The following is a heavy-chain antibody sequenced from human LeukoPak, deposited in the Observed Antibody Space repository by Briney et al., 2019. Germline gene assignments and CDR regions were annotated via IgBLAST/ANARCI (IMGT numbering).Heavy chain of an antibody. CDR2: IYHSGST. D-gene: IGHD3-22*01. J-gene: IGHJ3*02. V-gene: IGHV4-38-2*02. Sequence: SETLSLTCAVSGYSTSSGYYWGWIRQPPGKGLEWIGSIYHSGSTYYNPSLKSRVTISVDTSKNQFSLKLSSVTAADTAVYYCAREKPMIVVVNDAFDIWGQGTMVTVSS. CDR1: GYSTSSGYY. CDR3: AREKPMIVVVNDAFDI.